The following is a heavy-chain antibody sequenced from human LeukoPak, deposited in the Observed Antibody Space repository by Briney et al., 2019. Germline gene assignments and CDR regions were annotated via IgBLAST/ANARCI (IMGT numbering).Heavy chain of an antibody. CDR2: INWSGGST. CDR1: GFTFSSYS. J-gene: IGHJ4*02. Sequence: GGSLRLSCAASGFTFSSYSMNWVRQAPGKGLEWVSGINWSGGSTGYADSVKGRFTISRDNSKNTLYLQMNSLRAEDTAVYYCARVGIDYYDSSGYFDYWGQGTLVTVSS. CDR3: ARVGIDYYDSSGYFDY. D-gene: IGHD3-22*01. V-gene: IGHV3-NL1*01.